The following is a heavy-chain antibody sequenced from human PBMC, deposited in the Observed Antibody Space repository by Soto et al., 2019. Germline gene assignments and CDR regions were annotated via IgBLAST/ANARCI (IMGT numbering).Heavy chain of an antibody. Sequence: GGSLRLSCAASGFTFSSYWMSWVRQAPGKGLEWVANIKQDGSEKYYVDSVKGRFTISRDNAKNSLYLQMNSLRAEDTAVYYCARESGNPNYYYYYYMDVKGKGTMVTVSS. CDR3: ARESGNPNYYYYYYMDV. J-gene: IGHJ6*03. D-gene: IGHD4-4*01. CDR2: IKQDGSEK. CDR1: GFTFSSYW. V-gene: IGHV3-7*01.